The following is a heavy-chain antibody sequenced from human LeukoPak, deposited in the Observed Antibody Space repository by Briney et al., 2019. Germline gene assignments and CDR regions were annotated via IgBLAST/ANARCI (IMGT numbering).Heavy chain of an antibody. V-gene: IGHV4-59*01. CDR3: ARIAAGVRSVDY. J-gene: IGHJ4*02. CDR2: IYYSGST. Sequence: SETLSLTCTVSGGSISSYYWSWIRQPPGKGLEWIGYIYYSGSTNYNPSLKSRVTISVDTSKNQFSLKLSSVTAADTAVYYCARIAAGVRSVDYWGQGTLVTVSS. CDR1: GGSISSYY. D-gene: IGHD6-13*01.